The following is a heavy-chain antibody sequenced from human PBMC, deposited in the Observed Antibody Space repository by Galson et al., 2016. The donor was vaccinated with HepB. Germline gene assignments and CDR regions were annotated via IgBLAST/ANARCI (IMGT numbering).Heavy chain of an antibody. CDR2: FELEDGET. Sequence: SVKVSCKVSGFPVTDLSIHWVRQAPGKGFEWMGGFELEDGETVHAQKFQGRVTMTEDTSTDTAYMELSRLTSGDTAVYYCVTEGGNWGQGVLVTVSS. CDR1: GFPVTDLS. CDR3: VTEGGN. D-gene: IGHD3-16*01. J-gene: IGHJ4*02. V-gene: IGHV1-24*01.